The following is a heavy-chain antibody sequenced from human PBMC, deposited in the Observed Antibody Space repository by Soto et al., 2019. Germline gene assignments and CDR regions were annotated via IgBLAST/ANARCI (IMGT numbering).Heavy chain of an antibody. CDR3: AKDLHSSSWYSDDY. J-gene: IGHJ4*02. CDR2: ISGSGGST. CDR1: GFTFSSYA. V-gene: IGHV3-23*01. D-gene: IGHD6-13*01. Sequence: PGGSLRLSCAASGFTFSSYAMSWVRQAPGKGLEWVSAISGSGGSTYYADSVKGRFTISRDNSKNTLYLQMNSLRAEDTAVYYCAKDLHSSSWYSDDYWGQGTLVTVSS.